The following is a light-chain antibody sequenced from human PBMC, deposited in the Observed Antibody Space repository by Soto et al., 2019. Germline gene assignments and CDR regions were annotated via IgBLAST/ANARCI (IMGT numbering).Light chain of an antibody. CDR1: ESLLHSDGKTY. CDR2: ELS. Sequence: DIVMTQSPDSLAVSLGERASISCKSSESLLHSDGKTYLYWYLRKPGQPPHLLIYELSNRFSGVPDKFSGSGSGTDFTLKISRVEAEDVGVYYCMQSIQVPITFGQGTRLEIK. V-gene: IGKV2D-29*01. CDR3: MQSIQVPIT. J-gene: IGKJ5*01.